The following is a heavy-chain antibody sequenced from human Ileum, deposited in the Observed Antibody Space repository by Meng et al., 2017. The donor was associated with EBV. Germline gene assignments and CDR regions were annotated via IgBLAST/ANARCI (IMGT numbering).Heavy chain of an antibody. D-gene: IGHD4-23*01. CDR3: ARYGRCNGNSFYCFDP. Sequence: ERLQEWGTGILKPSEALSLTCTGYVGSFNDYYWTWLRQPPGKGLEWIGEIDQSGYTKFNPSLSSRATISRDTSNNQFSLRLNSVTAADTALYYCARYGRCNGNSFYCFDPWGQGTLVTASS. J-gene: IGHJ5*02. V-gene: IGHV4-34*01. CDR1: VGSFNDYY. CDR2: IDQSGYT.